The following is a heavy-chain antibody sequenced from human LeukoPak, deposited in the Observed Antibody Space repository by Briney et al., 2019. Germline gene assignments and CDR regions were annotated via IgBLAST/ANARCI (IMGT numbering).Heavy chain of an antibody. CDR3: ARVRCSSTSCRSYYGMDV. J-gene: IGHJ6*02. D-gene: IGHD2-2*01. V-gene: IGHV1-69*04. CDR1: GGTFSSYA. CDR2: IIPILGIT. Sequence: GASVKVPCKASGGTFSSYAISWVRQAPGQGLEWMGRIIPILGITNYAQKFQGRVTITADKSTSTAYMELSSLRSEDTAVYYCARVRCSSTSCRSYYGMDVWGQGTTVTVSS.